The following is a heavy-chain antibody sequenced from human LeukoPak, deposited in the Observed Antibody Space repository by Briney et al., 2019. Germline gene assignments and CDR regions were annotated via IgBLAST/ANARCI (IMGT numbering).Heavy chain of an antibody. D-gene: IGHD2-2*02. J-gene: IGHJ4*02. Sequence: GGSLRLSCAASGFTFSSYAMSWVRQAPGKGLEWVSSISSSSSYIYYADSVKGRFTISRDNAKNSLYLQMNSLRAEDTAVYYCARVIDCSSTSCNTWAHFDYWGQGTLVTVSS. V-gene: IGHV3-21*01. CDR2: ISSSSSYI. CDR3: ARVIDCSSTSCNTWAHFDY. CDR1: GFTFSSYA.